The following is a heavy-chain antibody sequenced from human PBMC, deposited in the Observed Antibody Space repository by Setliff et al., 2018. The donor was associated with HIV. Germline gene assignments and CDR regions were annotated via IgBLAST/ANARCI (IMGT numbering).Heavy chain of an antibody. CDR1: GFIFSSYA. J-gene: IGHJ4*02. CDR3: ARDHRDGYNWNDY. D-gene: IGHD1-1*01. CDR2: IRGSGSGDTT. Sequence: GGSLRLSCAASGFIFSSYAMTWVRQAPGKGLEWVSTIRGSGSGDTTHYADFVKGRFTISRDNSKNTVYLQMNGLRAEDTAVYYCARDHRDGYNWNDYWGQGTLVTVSS. V-gene: IGHV3-23*01.